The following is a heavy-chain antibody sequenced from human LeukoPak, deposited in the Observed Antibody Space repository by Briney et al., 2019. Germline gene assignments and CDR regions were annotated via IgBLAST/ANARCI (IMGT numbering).Heavy chain of an antibody. V-gene: IGHV3-33*06. CDR1: GFTFRSFG. J-gene: IGHJ4*02. CDR2: IRSDGNSK. D-gene: IGHD4-17*01. CDR3: AKWSGDYPSYYLDY. Sequence: AGRSLRLSCAASGFTFRSFGLHWVRQAPGKGLEWVALIRSDGNSKNYADSVKGRFTISRDTSKNTVYLQMNNLRAEDTALYSCAKWSGDYPSYYLDYWGQGTLVTVSS.